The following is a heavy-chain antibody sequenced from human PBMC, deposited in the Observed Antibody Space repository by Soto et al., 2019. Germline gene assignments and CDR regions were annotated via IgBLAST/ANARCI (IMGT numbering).Heavy chain of an antibody. CDR1: GETFTIYG. Sequence: GASVEVCCNSRGETFTIYGIICVRQATGQGLEWMGWISAYNGNTNYAQKLQGRVTMTTDTSTSTAYMELRSLRSDDTAVYYCARDRSYCISTSCYTNCFDPWGQGTLVTVSS. CDR2: ISAYNGNT. J-gene: IGHJ5*02. V-gene: IGHV1-18*01. CDR3: ARDRSYCISTSCYTNCFDP. D-gene: IGHD2-2*02.